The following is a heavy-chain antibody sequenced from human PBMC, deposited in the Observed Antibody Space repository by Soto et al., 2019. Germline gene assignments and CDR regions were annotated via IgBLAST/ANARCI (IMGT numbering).Heavy chain of an antibody. CDR3: AREGEMPDSYYGLDV. CDR1: GYTFTTYG. D-gene: IGHD3-16*01. J-gene: IGHJ6*02. Sequence: QVQLVQSGAEVRKPGASVKVSCKASGYTFTTYGISWVRQAPGQGLEWMGWISGYNGHTKYAQKFQGRVTMTTDTATSKVYMDLRSLRSDDAAVYYCAREGEMPDSYYGLDVWGQGTTVTVSS. V-gene: IGHV1-18*01. CDR2: ISGYNGHT.